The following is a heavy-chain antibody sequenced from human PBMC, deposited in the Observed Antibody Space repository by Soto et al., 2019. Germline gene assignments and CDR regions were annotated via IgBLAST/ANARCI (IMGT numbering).Heavy chain of an antibody. J-gene: IGHJ5*02. D-gene: IGHD6-19*01. V-gene: IGHV4-59*01. Sequence: SETLSLTCTVSGGSISSYYWSWIRQPPGKGLEWIGYIYYSGSTNYNPSLKSRVTISVDTSKNQFSLKLSSVTAADTAVYYCARGGIAVAGTWCFDPWGQGTLVTSPQ. CDR1: GGSISSYY. CDR2: IYYSGST. CDR3: ARGGIAVAGTWCFDP.